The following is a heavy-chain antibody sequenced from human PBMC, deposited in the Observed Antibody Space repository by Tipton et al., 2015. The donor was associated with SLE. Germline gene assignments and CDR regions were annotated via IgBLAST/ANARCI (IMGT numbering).Heavy chain of an antibody. Sequence: TLSLTCTVSGGSISSYYWSWIRQPPGKGLEWIGYIYYSGSTNYNPSLKSRVTISVDTSKNQFSLKLGSVTAADTAVYYCARDPSTGTTGFDYWGQGTLVTVSS. CDR2: IYYSGST. D-gene: IGHD1-1*01. J-gene: IGHJ4*02. V-gene: IGHV4-59*01. CDR3: ARDPSTGTTGFDY. CDR1: GGSISSYY.